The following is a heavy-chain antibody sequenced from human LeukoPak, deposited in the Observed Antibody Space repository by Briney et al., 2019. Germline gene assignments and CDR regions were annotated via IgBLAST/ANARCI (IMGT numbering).Heavy chain of an antibody. CDR1: GYTFTGYN. Sequence: ASVKVSCKASGYTFTGYNLHWVRQAPGQGLEWMGRIIPNSGVTNYAQKFQGRITVTRDASINTVYMELSSLRSDDTAVYYCARYLGSGWPTFDYWGQGTMVTVSS. D-gene: IGHD6-19*01. CDR2: IIPNSGVT. V-gene: IGHV1-2*06. J-gene: IGHJ4*02. CDR3: ARYLGSGWPTFDY.